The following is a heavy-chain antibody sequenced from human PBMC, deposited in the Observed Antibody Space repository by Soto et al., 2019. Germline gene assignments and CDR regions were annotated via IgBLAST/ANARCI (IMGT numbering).Heavy chain of an antibody. V-gene: IGHV1-18*01. D-gene: IGHD2-21*02. CDR2: ISGYNGNT. J-gene: IGHJ4*02. Sequence: ASVKVSCKASGYTFTSYYISWARQAPGQGLEWMGWISGYNGNTKYSQKFQGRVTITRDTSASTVYMELSSLRSEDTAVYYCAADRTYCGGDCYVDWGQGTLVTVSS. CDR3: AADRTYCGGDCYVD. CDR1: GYTFTSYY.